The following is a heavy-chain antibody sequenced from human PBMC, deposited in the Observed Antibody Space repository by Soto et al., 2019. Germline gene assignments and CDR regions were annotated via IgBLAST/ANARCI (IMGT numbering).Heavy chain of an antibody. Sequence: GASLRLSCAASGFTFSNYALHWVRQAPGKGLEWVSGISGNSGFTYYTDSVKGRFTISRDNSKNTLFLQMNALRDEDTAIYYCAKVRCFYVRLSPFDSWGRGTVVTVSS. CDR1: GFTFSNYA. D-gene: IGHD3-10*01. CDR2: ISGNSGFT. V-gene: IGHV3-23*01. J-gene: IGHJ4*02. CDR3: AKVRCFYVRLSPFDS.